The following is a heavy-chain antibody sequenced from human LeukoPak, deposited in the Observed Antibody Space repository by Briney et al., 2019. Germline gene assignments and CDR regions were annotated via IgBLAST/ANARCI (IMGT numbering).Heavy chain of an antibody. J-gene: IGHJ3*02. V-gene: IGHV3-21*01. D-gene: IGHD3-9*01. CDR3: ARPYDILTGYNDAFDI. Sequence: SSSSSYIYYADSVKGRFTISRDNAKNSLYLQMNSLRAEDTAVYYCARPYDILTGYNDAFDIWGQGTMVTVSS. CDR2: SSSSSYI.